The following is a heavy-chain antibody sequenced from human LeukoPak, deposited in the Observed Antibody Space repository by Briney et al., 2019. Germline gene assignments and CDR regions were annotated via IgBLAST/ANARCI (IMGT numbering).Heavy chain of an antibody. V-gene: IGHV4-30-4*01. CDR1: GGSXSXSDYY. CDR3: ARDHGNRYYYYGMDV. D-gene: IGHD1-14*01. CDR2: IXYSGST. J-gene: IGHJ6*02. Sequence: PSETLSLTCTVSGGSXSXSDYYXXXXXQPPGKGLEWIGYIXYSGSTYYNPSLKSRLTISVDTSKKQFSLRLSSVTAADTAVYYCARDHGNRYYYYGMDVWGQGTTVTVS.